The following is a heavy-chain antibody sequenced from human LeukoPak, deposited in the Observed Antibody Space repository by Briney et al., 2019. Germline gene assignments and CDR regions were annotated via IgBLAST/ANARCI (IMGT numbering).Heavy chain of an antibody. Sequence: AASVKVSCKASGGTFSSYAISWVRQAPGQGLEWMGRIIPILGIANYAQKFQGRVTVTADKSTSTAYMELSSLRSEDTAVYYCARDPTAVAGTSGDYWGQGTPVTVSS. CDR3: ARDPTAVAGTSGDY. D-gene: IGHD6-19*01. V-gene: IGHV1-69*04. J-gene: IGHJ4*02. CDR2: IIPILGIA. CDR1: GGTFSSYA.